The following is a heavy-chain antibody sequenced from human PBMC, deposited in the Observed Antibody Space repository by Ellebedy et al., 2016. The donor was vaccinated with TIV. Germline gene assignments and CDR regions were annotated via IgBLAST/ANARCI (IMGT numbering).Heavy chain of an antibody. Sequence: ETLSLTCAASGFTVSSNYMSWVRQAPGKGLEWVSVIYSGGSTYYADSVKGRFTISRDNSKNTLYLQMNSLRAEDTAVYYCARVSSVAGTGYYYYGMDVWGQGTTVTVSS. D-gene: IGHD6-19*01. CDR1: GFTVSSNY. V-gene: IGHV3-66*01. J-gene: IGHJ6*02. CDR2: IYSGGST. CDR3: ARVSSVAGTGYYYYGMDV.